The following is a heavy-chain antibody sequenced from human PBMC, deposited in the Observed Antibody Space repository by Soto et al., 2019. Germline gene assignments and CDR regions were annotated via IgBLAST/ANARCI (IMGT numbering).Heavy chain of an antibody. J-gene: IGHJ5*02. CDR2: IKSKTDGGTT. CDR3: TTDGGRPITIFGVVIEYNWFDP. V-gene: IGHV3-15*01. CDR1: GFTFSNAW. Sequence: EVQLVESGGGLVKPGGSLRLSCAASGFTFSNAWMSWVRQAPGKGLEWVGRIKSKTDGGTTDYAAPVKGRFTISRDDSKNTLYLQMNSLKTEDTAVYYCTTDGGRPITIFGVVIEYNWFDPWGQGTLVTVSS. D-gene: IGHD3-3*01.